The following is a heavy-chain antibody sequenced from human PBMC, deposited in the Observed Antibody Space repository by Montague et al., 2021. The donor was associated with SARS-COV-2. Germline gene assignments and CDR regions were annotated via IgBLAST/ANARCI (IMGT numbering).Heavy chain of an antibody. CDR1: GDSVYSNSAT. CDR2: TYYRSMWRS. D-gene: IGHD6-13*01. Sequence: CAISGDSVYSNSATWNWIRQSPSRGLEWLGRTYYRSMWRSDYARXVKSRIAINPDTSKNQFSLQLSSVTPEDTALYYCVRGIEAAGSCDYWGQGTLVTVSS. J-gene: IGHJ4*02. V-gene: IGHV6-1*01. CDR3: VRGIEAAGSCDY.